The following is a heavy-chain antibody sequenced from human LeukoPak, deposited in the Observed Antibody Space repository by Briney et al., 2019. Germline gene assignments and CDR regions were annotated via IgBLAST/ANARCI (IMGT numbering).Heavy chain of an antibody. D-gene: IGHD4-23*01. J-gene: IGHJ4*02. V-gene: IGHV3-21*01. CDR3: ARGDGGFDFDT. CDR1: EFTFSSYS. Sequence: PGGSLRLSCAASEFTFSSYSMNWVRQAPGKGLEWVSSISSSSTYIYYADSVKGRFTISRDNSKNTLYLQMNSLRAEDTAVYYCARGDGGFDFDTGAREPWSPSPQ. CDR2: ISSSSTYI.